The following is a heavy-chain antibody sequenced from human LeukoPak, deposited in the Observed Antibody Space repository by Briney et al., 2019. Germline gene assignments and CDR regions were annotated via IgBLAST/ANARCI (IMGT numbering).Heavy chain of an antibody. V-gene: IGHV3-30*02. J-gene: IGHJ4*02. CDR1: GFTFSSYG. CDR3: ANHEVVGGI. Sequence: PGGSLRLSCAASGFTFSSYGMHWVRQAPGKGLEWVAFIRYDESNKYYADSVKGRFTISRDNSKNTLYLQMNSLRAEDTAVYYCANHEVVGGIWGQGALVTVSS. D-gene: IGHD3-22*01. CDR2: IRYDESNK.